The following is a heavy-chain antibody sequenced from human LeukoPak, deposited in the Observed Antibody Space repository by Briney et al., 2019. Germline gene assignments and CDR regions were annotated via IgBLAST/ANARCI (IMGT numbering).Heavy chain of an antibody. J-gene: IGHJ3*02. Sequence: SSETLSLTCAVSGGSISSSNWWRWVRQPPGKGLEWIGEIYHSGSNKYNPSLKSRVTISVDKSKNPFSLKRSSVTAADTAVYYCARDAPRDYGDYWRSFDSWGQGTMVTVSA. CDR1: GGSISSSNW. D-gene: IGHD4-17*01. V-gene: IGHV4-4*02. CDR3: ARDAPRDYGDYWRSFDS. CDR2: IYHSGSN.